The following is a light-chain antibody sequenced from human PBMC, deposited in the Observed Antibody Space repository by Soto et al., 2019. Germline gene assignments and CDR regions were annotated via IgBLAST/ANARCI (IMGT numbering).Light chain of an antibody. V-gene: IGKV1-5*01. Sequence: DFQMTQSPSTLSASVGDRVTITCRASQNIRSRLAWFQQKPGKAPKLLIYDASSLESGVPSRFSGSGSGTEFTLTISSLQPDDFATYYCQQYGTYTPRTFGQGTKVDIK. CDR2: DAS. CDR3: QQYGTYTPRT. CDR1: QNIRSR. J-gene: IGKJ1*01.